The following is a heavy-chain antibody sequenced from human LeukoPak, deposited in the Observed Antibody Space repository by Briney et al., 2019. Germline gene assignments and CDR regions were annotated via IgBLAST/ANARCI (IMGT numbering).Heavy chain of an antibody. CDR1: GGSISSGGYY. D-gene: IGHD2-15*01. Sequence: PSGTLSLTCTVSGGSISSGGYYWSWIRQHPGKGLEWIGYIYFSGSTYYNPSLKSRVTISVDTSKNQFSLKLSSVTAADTAVYYCARDGTKYCSGGSCYSRNGMDVWGQGTTVTVSS. CDR3: ARDGTKYCSGGSCYSRNGMDV. J-gene: IGHJ6*02. V-gene: IGHV4-31*03. CDR2: IYFSGST.